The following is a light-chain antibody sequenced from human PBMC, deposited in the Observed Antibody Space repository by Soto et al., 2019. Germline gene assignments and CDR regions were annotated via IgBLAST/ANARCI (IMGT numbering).Light chain of an antibody. CDR2: GAS. V-gene: IGKV3-20*01. CDR1: QSVSSSY. Sequence: EIVLTQSPGTLSLSPGERATLSCRASQSVSSSYLAWYQQKPGQAPRLLINGASSRATGIPDRFSGSGSGTDFTLSINRLEPEDFAVYYCQQDGYSPTWTFGQGTKVESK. CDR3: QQDGYSPTWT. J-gene: IGKJ1*01.